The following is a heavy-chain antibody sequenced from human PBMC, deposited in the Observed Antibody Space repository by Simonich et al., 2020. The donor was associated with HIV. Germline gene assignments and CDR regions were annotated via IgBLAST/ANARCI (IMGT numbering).Heavy chain of an antibody. D-gene: IGHD4-17*01. CDR1: GGSFSGYY. V-gene: IGHV4-34*01. CDR3: ARRHPTTVTTPYFDY. J-gene: IGHJ4*02. CDR2: INHSRST. Sequence: QVQLQQWGAGLLKPSETLSLTCAVYGGSFSGYYWGWIRQPPGKGLEWIGEINHSRSTNYSPSLKSRVTISVDTSKNPFSLKLSSVTAADTAVYYCARRHPTTVTTPYFDYWGQGTLVTVSS.